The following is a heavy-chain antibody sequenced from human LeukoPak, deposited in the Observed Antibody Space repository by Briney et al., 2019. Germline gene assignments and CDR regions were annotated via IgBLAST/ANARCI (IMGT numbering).Heavy chain of an antibody. CDR1: GFTFSSYS. V-gene: IGHV3-21*01. D-gene: IGHD5-24*01. Sequence: PGGSLRLSYAASGFTFSSYSMNWVRQAPGKGLEWVSSISSSSSYIYYADSVKGRFTISRDNAKNSLYLQMNSLRAEDTAVYYCARVAGEMATMRDWGFDYWGQGTLVTVSS. CDR2: ISSSSSYI. J-gene: IGHJ4*02. CDR3: ARVAGEMATMRDWGFDY.